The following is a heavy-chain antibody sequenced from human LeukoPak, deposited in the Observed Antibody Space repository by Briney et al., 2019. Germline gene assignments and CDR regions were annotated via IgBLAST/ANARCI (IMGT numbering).Heavy chain of an antibody. CDR2: INDDGSEK. V-gene: IGHV3-7*05. CDR3: ARDGEWPFDI. CDR1: GFTFRRLW. D-gene: IGHD2-8*01. J-gene: IGHJ3*02. Sequence: GGSLRLSCAASGFTFRRLWMSGVRQAPGKGQELGANINDDGSEKYYVDSVKGRFTFYRDNANNSLYLQMNSLRAADTAMYYCARDGEWPFDIRGQGTMVTAS.